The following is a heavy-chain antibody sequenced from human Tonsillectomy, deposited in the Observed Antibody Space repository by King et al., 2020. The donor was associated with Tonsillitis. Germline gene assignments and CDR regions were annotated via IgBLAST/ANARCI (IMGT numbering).Heavy chain of an antibody. CDR1: GGSISGGAYY. J-gene: IGHJ5*02. D-gene: IGHD2-15*01. CDR3: GGYEGGVFDP. CDR2: IYNIDHT. Sequence: VQLQESGPGLVKPSQTLSLTCTVSGGSISGGAYYWSWIRQPPGEGLGWIGYIYNIDHTYYNPSLKSLLTISLDTSKNQFSLRLTSVTAADTAVYYCGGYEGGVFDPWGQGTLVTVSS. V-gene: IGHV4-31*01.